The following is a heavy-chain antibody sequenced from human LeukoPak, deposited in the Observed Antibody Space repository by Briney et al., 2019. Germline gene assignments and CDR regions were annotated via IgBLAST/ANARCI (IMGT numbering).Heavy chain of an antibody. CDR1: GYTFTSYY. Sequence: ASVKVSCKASGYTFTSYYMHWVRQAPGQGLEWMGIINPSGGSTSYAQKFQGRVTMTRDTSTSTVYMELSSLRSEDTAVYYCARVLMITFGGVIENVDYWGQGTLVTVSS. D-gene: IGHD3-16*02. CDR2: INPSGGST. V-gene: IGHV1-46*01. J-gene: IGHJ4*02. CDR3: ARVLMITFGGVIENVDY.